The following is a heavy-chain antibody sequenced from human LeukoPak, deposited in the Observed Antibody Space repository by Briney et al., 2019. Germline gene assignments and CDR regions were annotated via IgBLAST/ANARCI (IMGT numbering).Heavy chain of an antibody. CDR1: GFTFGNYG. D-gene: IGHD4-17*01. V-gene: IGHV3-30*18. Sequence: HTGGSLRLSCAVSGFTFGNYGMHWVRQAPGKGLEWVALISYDGSSEYYAGSVKGRFTISRDNSKITVYLQMNSLKAEDTAVYYCAKELYNYGDYGAEGLDVGGQGTTVTVS. CDR2: ISYDGSSE. J-gene: IGHJ6*02. CDR3: AKELYNYGDYGAEGLDV.